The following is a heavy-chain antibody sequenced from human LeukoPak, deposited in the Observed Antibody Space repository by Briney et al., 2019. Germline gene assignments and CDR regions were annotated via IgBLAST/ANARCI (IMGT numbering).Heavy chain of an antibody. J-gene: IGHJ4*02. Sequence: PSETLSLTCTVSGGSISSYYWSWIRQPPGKGLEWIGYIYYSGSTNYNPSLKSRVTISVGTSKNQFSLKLSSVTAADTAVYYCARDSNWEFDYWGQGTLVTVSS. V-gene: IGHV4-59*01. D-gene: IGHD7-27*01. CDR2: IYYSGST. CDR3: ARDSNWEFDY. CDR1: GGSISSYY.